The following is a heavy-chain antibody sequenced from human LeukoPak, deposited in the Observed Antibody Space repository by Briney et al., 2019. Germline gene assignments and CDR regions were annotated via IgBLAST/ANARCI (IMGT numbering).Heavy chain of an antibody. CDR2: IYYSGGNT. D-gene: IGHD2-2*01. CDR1: GFMFSNFA. J-gene: IGHJ4*02. Sequence: QTGGSLRLSCAASGFMFSNFAMSWVRQAPGKGLEWVSTIYYSGGNTYSADSVKGRFTISRDNAKNTLYPQMNSLRAEDTAVYYCAKDQGQAVVPRRFDYWGQGTLVTVSS. V-gene: IGHV3-23*01. CDR3: AKDQGQAVVPRRFDY.